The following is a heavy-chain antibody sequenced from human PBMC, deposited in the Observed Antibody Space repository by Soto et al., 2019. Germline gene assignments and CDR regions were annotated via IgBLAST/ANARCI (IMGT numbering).Heavy chain of an antibody. CDR3: ARDNSSGYYYDY. CDR1: GGSFSGYY. Sequence: SETLSLTCAVYGGSFSGYYWSWIRQPPGKGLEWIGEINHSGSTNYNPSLKSRVTISVDTSKNQFSLKLSSVTAADTAVYYCARDNSSGYYYDYLGQGTMVTVSS. V-gene: IGHV4-34*01. J-gene: IGHJ4*02. CDR2: INHSGST. D-gene: IGHD3-22*01.